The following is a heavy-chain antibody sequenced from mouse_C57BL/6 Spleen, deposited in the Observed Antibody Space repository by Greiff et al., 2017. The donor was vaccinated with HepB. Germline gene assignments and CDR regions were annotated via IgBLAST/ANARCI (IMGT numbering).Heavy chain of an antibody. CDR1: GFTFSSYA. D-gene: IGHD2-4*01. V-gene: IGHV5-4*01. J-gene: IGHJ3*01. CDR2: ISDGGSYT. CDR3: ARDPHYDYDDPWFAY. Sequence: DVQLVESGGGLVKPGGSLKLSCAASGFTFSSYAMSWVRQTPEKRLEWVATISDGGSYTYYPDNVKGRFTISRDNAKNNLYLQMSHLKSEDTAMYYCARDPHYDYDDPWFAYWGQGTLVTVSA.